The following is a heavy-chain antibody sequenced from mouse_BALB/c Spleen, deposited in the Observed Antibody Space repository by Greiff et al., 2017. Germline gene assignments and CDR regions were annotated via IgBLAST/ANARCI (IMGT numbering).Heavy chain of an antibody. CDR2: ISYSGST. V-gene: IGHV3-2*02. D-gene: IGHD4-1*01. CDR3: ARGTGAWFAY. J-gene: IGHJ3*01. Sequence: VQLKESGPGLVKPSQSLSLTCTVTGYSITSDYAWNWIRQFPGNKLEWMGYISYSGSTSYNPSLKSRISITRDTSKNQFFLQLNSVTTEDTATYYCARGTGAWFAYWGQGTLVTGSA. CDR1: GYSITSDYA.